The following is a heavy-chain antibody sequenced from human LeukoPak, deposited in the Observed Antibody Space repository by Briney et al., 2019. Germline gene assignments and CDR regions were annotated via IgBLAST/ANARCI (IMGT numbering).Heavy chain of an antibody. CDR2: IYYSGST. Sequence: GSLRLSCVVSGFTFNRCWMNWIRQPPGKGLEWIGYIYYSGSTNYNPSLKSRVTISVDTSKNQFSLKLSSVTAADTAVYYCARAVGSWQLNQYPRYYYYGMDVWGQGTTVTVSS. J-gene: IGHJ6*02. V-gene: IGHV4-59*01. CDR1: GFTFNRCW. CDR3: ARAVGSWQLNQYPRYYYYGMDV. D-gene: IGHD6-13*01.